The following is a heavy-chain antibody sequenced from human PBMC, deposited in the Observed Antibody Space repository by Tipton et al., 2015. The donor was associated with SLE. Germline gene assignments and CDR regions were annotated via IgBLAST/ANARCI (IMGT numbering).Heavy chain of an antibody. D-gene: IGHD5-24*01. CDR2: LSGSGGNT. J-gene: IGHJ4*02. CDR3: AKSRDGYNGDY. V-gene: IGHV3-23*01. Sequence: SLRLSCAASGFTFSSYAMSWVRQAPGKGLEWVSTLSGSGGNTYYADSVKGRFTISRDNSKNTLYLQMNSLRAEDTAVYYCAKSRDGYNGDYWGQGTLVTVSS. CDR1: GFTFSSYA.